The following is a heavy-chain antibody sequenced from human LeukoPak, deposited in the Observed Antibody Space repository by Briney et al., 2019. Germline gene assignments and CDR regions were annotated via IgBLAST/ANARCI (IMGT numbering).Heavy chain of an antibody. Sequence: SETLSLTCTVSGGSISSYYWSWIRQPPGKGLEWIGYIYYSGSTNYNPSLKSRVTISVDTSKNQFSLKLSSVTAADTAVYYCARAQGIVAVTATHRSPQSQDYYYYGMDVWGQGTTVTVSS. V-gene: IGHV4-59*01. CDR1: GGSISSYY. CDR2: IYYSGST. D-gene: IGHD2-21*02. J-gene: IGHJ6*02. CDR3: ARAQGIVAVTATHRSPQSQDYYYYGMDV.